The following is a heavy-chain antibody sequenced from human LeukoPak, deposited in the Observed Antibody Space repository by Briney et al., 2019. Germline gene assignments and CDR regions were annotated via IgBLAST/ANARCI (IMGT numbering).Heavy chain of an antibody. J-gene: IGHJ3*02. D-gene: IGHD2-21*02. V-gene: IGHV4-39*07. Sequence: SETLSLTCTVSGGSISSSSYYWGWIRQPPGKGLEWIGEINHSGSTNYNPSLKSRVTISVDTSKNQFSLKLSSVTAADTAVYYCASHHRQVVTANDAFDIWGQGTMVTVSS. CDR3: ASHHRQVVTANDAFDI. CDR1: GGSISSSSYY. CDR2: INHSGST.